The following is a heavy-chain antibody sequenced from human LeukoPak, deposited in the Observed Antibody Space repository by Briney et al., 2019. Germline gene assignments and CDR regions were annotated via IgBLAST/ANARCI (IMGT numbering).Heavy chain of an antibody. V-gene: IGHV1-8*03. Sequence: ASVKVSCKASGYTFTNYDINWVRQATRQGLEWMGWMNPNSGNTGYAQKFQGRVTITRNTSISTAYMELSGLRSEDTAVYYCAGGPSWTGSYYYFDSWGQGTLVTVSS. D-gene: IGHD1-26*01. CDR3: AGGPSWTGSYYYFDS. CDR2: MNPNSGNT. CDR1: GYTFTNYD. J-gene: IGHJ4*02.